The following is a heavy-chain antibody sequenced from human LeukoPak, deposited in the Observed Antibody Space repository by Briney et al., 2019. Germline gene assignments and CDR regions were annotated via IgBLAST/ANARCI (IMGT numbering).Heavy chain of an antibody. J-gene: IGHJ4*02. V-gene: IGHV3-30-3*02. Sequence: GGSLRLSCAASGVTFSTYAMHWVRQAPGKGLEWVAVITYDGSDKYYADSVKGRFTISRDNSKNTLYLQMNSLRAEDTAVYYCAKHKGGSGYWDYLVQGTLVTVSS. D-gene: IGHD2-8*02. CDR3: AKHKGGSGYWDY. CDR2: ITYDGSDK. CDR1: GVTFSTYA.